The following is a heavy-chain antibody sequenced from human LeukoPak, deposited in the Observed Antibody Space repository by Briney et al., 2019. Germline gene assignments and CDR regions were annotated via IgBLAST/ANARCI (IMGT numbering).Heavy chain of an antibody. V-gene: IGHV1-2*02. CDR3: ASIGGTSLEY. CDR1: GYTFTDHY. Sequence: ASVKVSCKASGYTFTDHYMHWVRQAPGQELEWVGWINPNSGGTNYAQKFQGRVTMTRDTSINTAYMEVSRLRSDDTAVYYCASIGGTSLEYWGQGTLVTVSS. CDR2: INPNSGGT. J-gene: IGHJ4*02. D-gene: IGHD4-23*01.